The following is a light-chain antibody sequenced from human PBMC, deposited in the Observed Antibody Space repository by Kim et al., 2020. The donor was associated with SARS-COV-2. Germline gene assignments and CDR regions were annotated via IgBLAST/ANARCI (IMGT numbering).Light chain of an antibody. Sequence: ASVGDRVTLTCLASQAIINNLAWYHQKPGKVPKLLIYAASALRSGVPSRFSGSGSGTDFTLTITSLQPEDVAVYYCQQCNGAPWTFGHGTKVDIK. V-gene: IGKV1-27*01. J-gene: IGKJ1*01. CDR1: QAIINN. CDR3: QQCNGAPWT. CDR2: AAS.